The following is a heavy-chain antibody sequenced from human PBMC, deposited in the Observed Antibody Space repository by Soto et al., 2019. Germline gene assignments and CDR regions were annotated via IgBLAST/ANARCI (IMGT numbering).Heavy chain of an antibody. CDR2: MNPNSGNT. CDR1: GYTFTSYD. D-gene: IGHD1-1*01. V-gene: IGHV1-8*01. Sequence: QVQLVQSGAEVKQPGASVKVSCKASGYTFTSYDINWVRQATGQGLEWMGWMNPNSGNTVYAQKFQDRVTMTRNTSISTAYMPLSTLSSEDTAVYYCARERNMYGMDVWGQGTTVTVSS. J-gene: IGHJ6*02. CDR3: ARERNMYGMDV.